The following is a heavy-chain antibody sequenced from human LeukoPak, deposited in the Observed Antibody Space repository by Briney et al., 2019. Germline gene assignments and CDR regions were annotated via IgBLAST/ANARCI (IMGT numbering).Heavy chain of an antibody. CDR2: INHSGST. D-gene: IGHD3-10*01. CDR3: ARPGSGIN. J-gene: IGHJ4*02. CDR1: GGSISTSNYY. V-gene: IGHV4-39*07. Sequence: PSETLSLTCTVSGGSISTSNYYWGWIRQPPGKGLEWIGEINHSGSTNYNPSLKSRVTISVDTSKNQFSLKLSSVTAADTAVYYCARPGSGINWGQGTLVTVSS.